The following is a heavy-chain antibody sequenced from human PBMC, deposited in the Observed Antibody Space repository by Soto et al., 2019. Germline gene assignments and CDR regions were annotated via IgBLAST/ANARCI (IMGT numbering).Heavy chain of an antibody. D-gene: IGHD3-9*01. Sequence: QVQLQESGPGLVKPSQTLSLTCTVSGGSISSGGYYWSWIRQHPGKGLEWIGYIYYSGSTYYNPSLKSRVTISVDTSKNQFSLKLSSVTAADSAVYYCARDQTGYVPSYGMDVWGQGTTVTVSS. CDR3: ARDQTGYVPSYGMDV. J-gene: IGHJ6*02. CDR2: IYYSGST. V-gene: IGHV4-31*03. CDR1: GGSISSGGYY.